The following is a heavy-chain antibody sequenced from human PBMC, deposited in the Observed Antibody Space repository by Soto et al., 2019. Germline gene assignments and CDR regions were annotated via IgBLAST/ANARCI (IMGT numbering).Heavy chain of an antibody. CDR1: GYTFTSYA. Sequence: QVQLVQSGAEEKKPGASVKVSCKASGYTFTSYALHWVRQAPGQTLEWMGWINAGNYNTKYSQKFQDRVTITRDTSASTAYMELSSLRSEDTAVYYCARASGGADYWGQGTLVTVSS. J-gene: IGHJ4*02. D-gene: IGHD3-10*01. CDR3: ARASGGADY. V-gene: IGHV1-3*05. CDR2: INAGNYNT.